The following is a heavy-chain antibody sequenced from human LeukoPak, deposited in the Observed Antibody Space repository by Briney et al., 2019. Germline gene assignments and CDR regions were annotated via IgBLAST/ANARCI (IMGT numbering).Heavy chain of an antibody. CDR1: GFTFISYG. D-gene: IGHD4/OR15-4a*01. J-gene: IGHJ4*02. CDR2: IRYDGSNK. Sequence: GGSLRLSCAASGFTFISYGMHWVRQAPGKGLEWVAFIRYDGSNKYYADSVKGRFTFSRDNSKNTLFLQMNSLRPEDTAVYYCAKGLDYGPDYWGQGTLCTVS. V-gene: IGHV3-30*02. CDR3: AKGLDYGPDY.